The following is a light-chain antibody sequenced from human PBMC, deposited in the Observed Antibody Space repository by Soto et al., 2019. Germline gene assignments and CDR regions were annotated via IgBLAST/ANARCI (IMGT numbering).Light chain of an antibody. CDR3: QQTYNTPWT. J-gene: IGKJ1*01. V-gene: IGKV1-6*01. CDR2: LAS. Sequence: AIQLTQSPSSLSASVGDRVTITCRASQGIRNYLAWYQQKPGKAPQLLIYLASTLQGGVPSRFSGSGPGTDFSLTISSLQPEDVATYYCQQTYNTPWTFGQGTKVEIE. CDR1: QGIRNY.